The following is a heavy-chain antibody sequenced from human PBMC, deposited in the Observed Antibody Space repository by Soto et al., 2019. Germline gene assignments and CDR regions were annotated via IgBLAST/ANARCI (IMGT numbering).Heavy chain of an antibody. V-gene: IGHV4-59*01. CDR3: ARVGSSSDYYYYGMDV. CDR2: IYYSGST. CDR1: GGSISSYY. Sequence: SETLSLTCTVSGGSISSYYWSWIRQPPGKGLEWIGYIYYSGSTNYNPSLKSRVTISVDTSKNQFSLKLSSVTAADTAVYYCARVGSSSDYYYYGMDVWGQGTTVTVSS. D-gene: IGHD6-6*01. J-gene: IGHJ6*02.